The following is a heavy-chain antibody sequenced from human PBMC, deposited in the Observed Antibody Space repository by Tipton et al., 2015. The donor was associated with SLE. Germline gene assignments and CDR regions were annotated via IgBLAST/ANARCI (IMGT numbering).Heavy chain of an antibody. CDR2: IYPVDSDT. Sequence: QLVQSGAEVKKPGESLKISCKGSGYTFTSYWIGWVRQMPGKGLEWMGIIYPVDSDTRYSPSFQGQVTISADKSISTAYLQWSSLKASDTAIYYCARREYCGGDCYWDDAFDIWGQVTMVTVSS. D-gene: IGHD2-21*02. CDR3: ARREYCGGDCYWDDAFDI. V-gene: IGHV5-51*01. CDR1: GYTFTSYW. J-gene: IGHJ3*02.